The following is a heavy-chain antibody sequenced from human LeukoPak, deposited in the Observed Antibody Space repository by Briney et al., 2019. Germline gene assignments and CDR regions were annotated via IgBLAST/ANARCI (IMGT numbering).Heavy chain of an antibody. V-gene: IGHV1-18*01. Sequence: ASVKVSCKASGYTFTSYGISWVRQAPGQGLEWVGWISAYNGNTNYAQKLQGRVTMTTDTSTSTAYMELRSLRSDDTAVYYCARANVFYGDYVWFDPWGQGTLVTVSS. D-gene: IGHD4-17*01. J-gene: IGHJ5*02. CDR3: ARANVFYGDYVWFDP. CDR2: ISAYNGNT. CDR1: GYTFTSYG.